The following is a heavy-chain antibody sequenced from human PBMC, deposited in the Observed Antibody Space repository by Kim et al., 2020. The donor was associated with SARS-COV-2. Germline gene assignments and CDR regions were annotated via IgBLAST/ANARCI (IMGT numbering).Heavy chain of an antibody. D-gene: IGHD3-3*01. CDR2: ISSSSSYI. V-gene: IGHV3-21*01. CDR1: GFTFSSYS. CDR3: ARRLEERLPFWFDP. J-gene: IGHJ5*02. Sequence: GGSLRLSCAASGFTFSSYSMNWVRQAPGKGLEWVSSISSSSSYIYYADSVKGRFTISRDNAKNSLYLQMNSLRAEDTAVYYCARRLEERLPFWFDPWGQGNLVTVSS.